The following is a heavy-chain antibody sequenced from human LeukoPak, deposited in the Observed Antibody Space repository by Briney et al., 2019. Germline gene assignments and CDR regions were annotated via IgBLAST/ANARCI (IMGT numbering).Heavy chain of an antibody. J-gene: IGHJ5*02. V-gene: IGHV3-48*03. D-gene: IGHD2-21*02. CDR3: ARGLGGASLAYCGGDCYTNWFDP. CDR1: GFTFSSYE. Sequence: GGSLRLSCAASGFTFSSYEMNWVRQAPGKGLEWVSYISSSGSTIYYADPVKGRFTISRDNAKNSLYLQMNSLRAEDTAVYYCARGLGGASLAYCGGDCYTNWFDPWGQGTLVTVSS. CDR2: ISSSGSTI.